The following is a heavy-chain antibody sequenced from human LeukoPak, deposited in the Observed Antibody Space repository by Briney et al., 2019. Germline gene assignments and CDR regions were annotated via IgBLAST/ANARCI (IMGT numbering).Heavy chain of an antibody. J-gene: IGHJ4*02. CDR1: GFTFSSYS. Sequence: PGGSLRLSCAASGFTFSSYSMNWVRQAPGKGLEWVSSISSSSSYIYYADSVKGRFTISRDNAKNSLYLQMNSLRAEDTAVYYCASFAPRLLWFGDFDYWGQGTLVTVSS. D-gene: IGHD3-10*01. CDR2: ISSSSSYI. V-gene: IGHV3-21*01. CDR3: ASFAPRLLWFGDFDY.